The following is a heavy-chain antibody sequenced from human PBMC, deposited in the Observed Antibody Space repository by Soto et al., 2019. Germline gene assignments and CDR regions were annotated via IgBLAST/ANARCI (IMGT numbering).Heavy chain of an antibody. CDR1: GFTFSSYG. J-gene: IGHJ4*02. Sequence: GGSLRLSCAASGFTFSSYGMHWVRQAPGKGLEWVAVISYDGSNKYYADSVKGRFTISRDNSKNTLYLQMNSLRAEDTAVYYWAFSTKSHWGKGTLVTVSS. CDR2: ISYDGSNK. D-gene: IGHD2-8*01. CDR3: AFSTKSH. V-gene: IGHV3-30*03.